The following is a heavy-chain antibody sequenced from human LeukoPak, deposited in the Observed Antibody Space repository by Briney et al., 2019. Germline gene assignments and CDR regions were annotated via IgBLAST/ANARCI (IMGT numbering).Heavy chain of an antibody. J-gene: IGHJ4*02. V-gene: IGHV3-53*05. CDR1: GFTVSSNY. CDR3: ARSVGEWLSSYYFDY. CDR2: IYSGGST. D-gene: IGHD3-3*01. Sequence: PGGSLRLSCAASGFTVSSNYMSWVRQAPGKGLEWVSVIYSGGSTYYADSVKGRFTISRDNSKNTLYLQMGSLRAEDMAVYYCARSVGEWLSSYYFDYWGQGTLVTVSS.